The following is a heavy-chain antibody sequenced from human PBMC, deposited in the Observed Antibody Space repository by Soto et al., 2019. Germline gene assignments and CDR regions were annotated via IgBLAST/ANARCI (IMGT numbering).Heavy chain of an antibody. J-gene: IGHJ6*02. Sequence: ASVKVSCKASGSTFTSYGISWVRQAPGQGLEWMGWISAYNCNTNYAQKLQGRVTMTTDTSTSTAYMELRSLRSDDTAVYYCARDPGPRRGSSWYVSGMDVWGQGTTVTVSS. CDR3: ARDPGPRRGSSWYVSGMDV. D-gene: IGHD6-13*01. CDR1: GSTFTSYG. V-gene: IGHV1-18*01. CDR2: ISAYNCNT.